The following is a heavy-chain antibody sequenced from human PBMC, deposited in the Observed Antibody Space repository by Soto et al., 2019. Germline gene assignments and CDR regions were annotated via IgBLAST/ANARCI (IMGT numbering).Heavy chain of an antibody. Sequence: QVQLVESGGGVVQPGRSLRLSCAASGFTFSSYAMHWVRQAPGKGLEWVAVISYDGSNKYYADSVKGRFTISRDNSKNTLYLQMNSLRAEDTAVYYCARAYGGKSLGIDYWGQGTLVTVSS. CDR2: ISYDGSNK. V-gene: IGHV3-30-3*01. CDR1: GFTFSSYA. CDR3: ARAYGGKSLGIDY. J-gene: IGHJ4*02. D-gene: IGHD2-15*01.